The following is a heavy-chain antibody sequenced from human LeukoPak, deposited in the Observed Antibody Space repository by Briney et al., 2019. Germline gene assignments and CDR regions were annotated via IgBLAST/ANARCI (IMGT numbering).Heavy chain of an antibody. J-gene: IGHJ5*02. V-gene: IGHV1-8*01. CDR1: GYTFTSYD. D-gene: IGHD5-18*01. CDR2: MNPNSGNT. Sequence: ASVTVSCTASGYTFTSYDINWVRHAPGQGLEWMGWMNPNSGNTGYAQKFQGRVTMTRNTSVTTAYMELSNLRSEDTAVYYCASWRGYSSWSQGTLVTVSS. CDR3: ASWRGYSS.